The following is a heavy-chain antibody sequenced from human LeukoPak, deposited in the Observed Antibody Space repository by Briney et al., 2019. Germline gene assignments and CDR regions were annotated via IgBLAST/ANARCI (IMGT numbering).Heavy chain of an antibody. CDR3: ATSRGSWPDYFDY. J-gene: IGHJ4*02. CDR2: ISTSGSTI. D-gene: IGHD6-13*01. CDR1: GFTFSSYE. Sequence: PGGSLRLSCAASGFTFSSYEMNWVRQAPGKGLDWVSYISTSGSTIYYADSVKGRFTISRDNAKNSLCLQMNSLRAEDTAVYYCATSRGSWPDYFDYWGQGTLVTVSS. V-gene: IGHV3-48*03.